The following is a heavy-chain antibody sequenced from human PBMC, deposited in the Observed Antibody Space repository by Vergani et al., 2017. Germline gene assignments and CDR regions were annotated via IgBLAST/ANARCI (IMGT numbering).Heavy chain of an antibody. J-gene: IGHJ6*03. D-gene: IGHD2-15*01. CDR2: IIPIFGTA. CDR3: ARVICSGGSCYYYYYYMDV. CDR1: GGTFSSYA. Sequence: QVQLVQSGAEVKKPGSSVQVSCKASGGTFSSYAISWVRQAPGQGLEWMGGIIPIFGTANYAQKLQGRVTMTTDTSTSTAYMELRSLRSDDTAVYYCARVICSGGSCYYYYYYMDVWGKGTTVTVSS. V-gene: IGHV1-69*06.